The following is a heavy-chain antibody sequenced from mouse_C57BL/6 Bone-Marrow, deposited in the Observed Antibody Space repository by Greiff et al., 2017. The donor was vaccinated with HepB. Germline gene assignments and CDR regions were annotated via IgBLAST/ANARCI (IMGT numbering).Heavy chain of an antibody. Sequence: VKLMESGPGLVAPSQSLSITCTVSGFSLTSYGVHWVRQPPGKGLEWLVVIWSDGSTTYNSALKSRLSISKDNSKSQVFLKMNSLQTDDTAMYYCARPGLTGDYYAMDYWGQGTSVTVSS. J-gene: IGHJ4*01. V-gene: IGHV2-6*03. CDR2: IWSDGST. D-gene: IGHD1-1*02. CDR1: GFSLTSYG. CDR3: ARPGLTGDYYAMDY.